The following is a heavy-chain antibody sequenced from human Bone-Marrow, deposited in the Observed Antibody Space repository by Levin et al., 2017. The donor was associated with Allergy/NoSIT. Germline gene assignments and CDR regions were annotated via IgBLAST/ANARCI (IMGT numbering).Heavy chain of an antibody. D-gene: IGHD3-22*01. J-gene: IGHJ5*02. V-gene: IGHV3-21*01. Sequence: GGSLRLSCAASGFTFSSYSMNWVRQAPGKGLEWVSSISSSSSYIYYADSVKGRFTISRDNAKNSLYLQMNSLRAEDTAVYYCARDSRFYDSPPNWFDPWGQGTLVTVSS. CDR3: ARDSRFYDSPPNWFDP. CDR2: ISSSSSYI. CDR1: GFTFSSYS.